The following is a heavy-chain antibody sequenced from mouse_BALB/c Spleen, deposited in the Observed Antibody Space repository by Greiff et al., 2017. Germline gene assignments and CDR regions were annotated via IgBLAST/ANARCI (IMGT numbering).Heavy chain of an antibody. V-gene: IGHV5-17*02. J-gene: IGHJ2*01. Sequence: EVMLVESGGGLVQPGGSRKLSCAASGFTFSSFGMHWVRQAPEKGLEWVAYISSGSSTIYYADTVKGRFTISRDNPKNTLFLQMTSLRSEDTAMYYCARRGYGNYFDYWGQGTTLTVSS. D-gene: IGHD2-10*02. CDR2: ISSGSSTI. CDR1: GFTFSSFG. CDR3: ARRGYGNYFDY.